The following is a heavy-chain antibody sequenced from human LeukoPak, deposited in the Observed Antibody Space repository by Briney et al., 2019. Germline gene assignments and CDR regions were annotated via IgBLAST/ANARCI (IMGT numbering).Heavy chain of an antibody. D-gene: IGHD6-19*01. CDR3: ARLSDSGWYGSFDY. Sequence: PSETLSLTCTVSGGSISSNYWGWIRQPPGKGLEWIGTIYYRGSTYYNPSLKSRVTISVDTSENQFSLKLSSVTAADTAVYYCARLSDSGWYGSFDYWGQGTLVTVSS. J-gene: IGHJ4*02. V-gene: IGHV4-39*01. CDR2: IYYRGST. CDR1: GGSISSNY.